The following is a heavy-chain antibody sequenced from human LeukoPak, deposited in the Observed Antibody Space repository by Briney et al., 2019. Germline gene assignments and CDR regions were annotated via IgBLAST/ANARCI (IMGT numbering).Heavy chain of an antibody. Sequence: SETLSLTCTVSGGSISSSSYYWGWIRQPPGKGLEWIGSIYYSGSTYYNPSLKSRVTISVDTSRNQFSLKLSSVTAADTAVYYCARGTVRGVIIDYWGQGTLVTVSS. CDR2: IYYSGST. CDR3: ARGTVRGVIIDY. CDR1: GGSISSSSYY. J-gene: IGHJ4*02. D-gene: IGHD3-10*01. V-gene: IGHV4-39*07.